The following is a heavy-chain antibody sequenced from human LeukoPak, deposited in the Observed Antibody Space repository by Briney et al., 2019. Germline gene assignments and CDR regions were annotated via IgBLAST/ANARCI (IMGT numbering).Heavy chain of an antibody. CDR3: ARALYDFWSGYLTPLSFDY. CDR1: GFTFTSSA. J-gene: IGHJ4*02. V-gene: IGHV1-58*02. Sequence: SVKVSCKASGFTFTSSAMQWVRQARGQRLEWIGWIVVGSGNTNYAQKFQERVTITRDMSTSTAYMELSSLRSEDTAVYYCARALYDFWSGYLTPLSFDYWGQGTLVTVSS. D-gene: IGHD3-3*01. CDR2: IVVGSGNT.